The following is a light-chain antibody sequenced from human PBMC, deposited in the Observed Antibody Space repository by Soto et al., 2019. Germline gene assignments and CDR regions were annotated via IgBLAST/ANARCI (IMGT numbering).Light chain of an antibody. J-gene: IGKJ1*01. CDR1: QSVSGSY. V-gene: IGKV3-20*01. CDR3: QQYGTSPWT. Sequence: IVLTQSPRTLSLSPGERATLSCRASQSVSGSYLAWYQQKPGQAPRLLIYGASSRATGIPDRFSGSGSGTDFTLTISRLEPEDFAVYYCQQYGTSPWTFGQGTKVDIK. CDR2: GAS.